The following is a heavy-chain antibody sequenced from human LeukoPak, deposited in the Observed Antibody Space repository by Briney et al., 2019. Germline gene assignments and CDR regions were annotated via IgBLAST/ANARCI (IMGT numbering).Heavy chain of an antibody. CDR3: VRDHVSPGLSNWFDP. V-gene: IGHV4-39*07. D-gene: IGHD3-16*01. J-gene: IGHJ5*02. CDR2: IYYSGST. Sequence: PSETPSLTCTVSGGSISSSSYYWGWIRQPPGKGLEWIGSIYYSGSTYYNPSLKSRVTISVDTSKNQFSLKLSSVTASDTAMYYCVRDHVSPGLSNWFDPWGQGTLVTVSS. CDR1: GGSISSSSYY.